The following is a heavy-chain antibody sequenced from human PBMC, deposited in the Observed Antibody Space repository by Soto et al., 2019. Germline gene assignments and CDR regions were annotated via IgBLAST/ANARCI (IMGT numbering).Heavy chain of an antibody. D-gene: IGHD6-13*01. Sequence: EVQLVESGGGLVQPGGSLRLSCAASGFTFSSYWMSWVRQAPGKGLEWVANIKQDGSEKYYVDYVKGRFTISRDNAKNSLYLQMNSLRAEDTAVYYCAREPSVVAAAGIYYYYYGMDVWGQGTTVTVSS. CDR2: IKQDGSEK. V-gene: IGHV3-7*01. CDR1: GFTFSSYW. CDR3: AREPSVVAAAGIYYYYYGMDV. J-gene: IGHJ6*02.